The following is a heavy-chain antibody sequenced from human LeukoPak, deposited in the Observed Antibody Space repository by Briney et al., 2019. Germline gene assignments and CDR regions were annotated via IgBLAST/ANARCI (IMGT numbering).Heavy chain of an antibody. CDR3: AKWGDYDVLTGYYVSDY. J-gene: IGHJ4*02. CDR2: ITGGGSGI. CDR1: GFTFSNYA. Sequence: GASLRLSCAASGFTFSNYAMSWVRQAPEKGLEWDSAITGGGSGIYYADSMKSRFTISRDNSKNTLYLQINSLRAEDTAVYYCAKWGDYDVLTGYYVSDYWGQGTLVTVSS. V-gene: IGHV3-23*01. D-gene: IGHD3-9*01.